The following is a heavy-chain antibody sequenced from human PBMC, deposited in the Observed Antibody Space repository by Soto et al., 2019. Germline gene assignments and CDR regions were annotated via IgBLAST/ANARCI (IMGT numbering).Heavy chain of an antibody. Sequence: PGGSLRLSCAASGFTISSYAMSWVRKAPGKGLEWVSAISGSGGSTYYADSVKGRFTISRDNSKNTLYLQMNSLRAEDTAVYYCAKALVVLLWFGELFAIWGQGTMVTVSS. CDR2: ISGSGGST. J-gene: IGHJ3*02. V-gene: IGHV3-23*01. D-gene: IGHD3-10*01. CDR3: AKALVVLLWFGELFAI. CDR1: GFTISSYA.